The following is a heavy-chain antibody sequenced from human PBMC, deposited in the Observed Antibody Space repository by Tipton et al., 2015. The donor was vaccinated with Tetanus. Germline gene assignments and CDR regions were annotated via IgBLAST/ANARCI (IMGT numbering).Heavy chain of an antibody. J-gene: IGHJ4*02. CDR2: IYYDTERT. CDR3: ARANNEFPKKGPFDS. CDR1: GVSIKNGGYS. V-gene: IGHV4-30-2*01. Sequence: TLSLTCGVSGVSIKNGGYSWSWIRQPPGKGLEWIGNIYYDTERTSHIPSLASRVSISVDKSKNHFSLRLASVTAADTAVYYCARANNEFPKKGPFDSWGQGSLVIVSS. D-gene: IGHD1-1*01.